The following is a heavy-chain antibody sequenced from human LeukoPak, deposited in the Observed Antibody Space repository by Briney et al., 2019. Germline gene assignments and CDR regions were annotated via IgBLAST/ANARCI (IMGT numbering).Heavy chain of an antibody. CDR1: GFTFSSYS. CDR3: AREIVVVPAATCDY. V-gene: IGHV3-21*01. Sequence: GGSLRLSCAASGFTFSSYSMNWVRQAPGKGLEWVASISSSSSYIYYADSVKGRFTISRDNAKNSLYLQMNSLRAEDTAVYYCAREIVVVPAATCDYWGQGTLVTVSS. D-gene: IGHD2-2*01. CDR2: ISSSSSYI. J-gene: IGHJ4*02.